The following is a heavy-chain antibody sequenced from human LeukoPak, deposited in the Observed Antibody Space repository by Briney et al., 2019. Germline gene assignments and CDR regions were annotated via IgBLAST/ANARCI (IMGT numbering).Heavy chain of an antibody. CDR2: IRYDGSNK. CDR3: ARGTISPGIAAARYFDY. Sequence: PGGSLRLSCAASGFTFRSYGMHWVRQAPGKGLEWVAFIRYDGSNKYYADSVKGRFTISRDNSKNTLYLQMNSLRSEDTAVYYCARGTISPGIAAARYFDYWGQGTLVTVSS. J-gene: IGHJ4*02. D-gene: IGHD6-13*01. V-gene: IGHV3-30*02. CDR1: GFTFRSYG.